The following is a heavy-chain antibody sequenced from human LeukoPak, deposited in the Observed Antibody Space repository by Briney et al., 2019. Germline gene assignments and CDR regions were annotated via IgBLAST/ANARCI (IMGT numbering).Heavy chain of an antibody. CDR1: GFTFSNYA. D-gene: IGHD3-9*01. CDR3: ALLRYFDWLSHDAFDI. CDR2: ISYDGSNK. V-gene: IGHV3-30*04. Sequence: PGGSLRLSCGVSGFTFSNYAMHWVRQAPGKGLEWVAVISYDGSNKYYADSVKGRFTISRDISKNTLYLQMDSLRAEDTAVYYCALLRYFDWLSHDAFDIWGQGTMVTVSS. J-gene: IGHJ3*02.